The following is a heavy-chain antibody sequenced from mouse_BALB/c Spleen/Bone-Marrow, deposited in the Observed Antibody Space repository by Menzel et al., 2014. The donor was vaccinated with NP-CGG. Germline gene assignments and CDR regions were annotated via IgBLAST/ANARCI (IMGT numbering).Heavy chain of an antibody. Sequence: EVKLMESGAELVKPGASVKLSCTASGFNIKDTYMHWVKQRPEQGLEWIGRIDPANGNTKYDPKFQGKATITADTSSNTAYLQLSSLTSEDAAVYYCARIGYLYWGQGTLVTVSA. V-gene: IGHV14-3*02. CDR1: GFNIKDTY. CDR2: IDPANGNT. J-gene: IGHJ3*01. CDR3: ARIGYLY. D-gene: IGHD2-2*01.